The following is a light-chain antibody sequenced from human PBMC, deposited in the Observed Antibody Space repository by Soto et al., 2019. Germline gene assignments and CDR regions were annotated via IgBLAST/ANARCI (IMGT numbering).Light chain of an antibody. J-gene: IGKJ4*01. Sequence: EIVFTQSPATLSLSPGDIATLSCRASQDVGGYFSWFQQKPGQAPRLLIYDASIRATGIPARFSGSESGTVFTLTIHSLEPEDFAVYYCQQYKDWPQMTFGGGTKVDIK. V-gene: IGKV3-11*01. CDR2: DAS. CDR3: QQYKDWPQMT. CDR1: QDVGGY.